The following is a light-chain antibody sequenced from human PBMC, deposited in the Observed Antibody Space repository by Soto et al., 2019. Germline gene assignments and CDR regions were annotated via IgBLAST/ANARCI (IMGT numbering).Light chain of an antibody. CDR2: GAS. CDR1: QDITQF. CDR3: QTYSSALWT. J-gene: IGKJ1*01. V-gene: IGKV1-27*01. Sequence: DIQMTQSPSSLSASVGDRVTFSCRASQDITQFLAWYQQKPGKVPKLLIYGASTLQSGVPSRFSGSGSGTDFTLTITSLQPEDVATYFCQTYSSALWTFGQGTRVEIK.